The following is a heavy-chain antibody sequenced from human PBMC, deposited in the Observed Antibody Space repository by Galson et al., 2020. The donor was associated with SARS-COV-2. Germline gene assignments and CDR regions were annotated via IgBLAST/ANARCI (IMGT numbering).Heavy chain of an antibody. Sequence: GESLKISCAASGFTFSSYAMSWVRQAPGKGLEWVSAISGSGGSTYYADSVKGRFTISRDNSKNTLYLQMNSLRAEDTAVYYCAKTPQTTVTTLTVDYWGQGTLVTVSS. D-gene: IGHD4-17*01. CDR2: ISGSGGST. CDR1: GFTFSSYA. CDR3: AKTPQTTVTTLTVDY. J-gene: IGHJ4*02. V-gene: IGHV3-23*01.